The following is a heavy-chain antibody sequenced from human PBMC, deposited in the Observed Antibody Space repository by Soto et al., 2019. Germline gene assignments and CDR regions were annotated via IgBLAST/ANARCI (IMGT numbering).Heavy chain of an antibody. CDR3: ASWLREAGIGNYYYGMDV. D-gene: IGHD6-19*01. Sequence: QVQLVQSGAEVKKPGSSVKVSCKASGGTFSDYAFSWVRQAPGQGLEWLGGIMPIFGAPDYAQKFQGRVKITEDESTRTAYMEMRSLRSEDTAVYYGASWLREAGIGNYYYGMDVWGQGTTVTVSS. CDR1: GGTFSDYA. V-gene: IGHV1-69*12. J-gene: IGHJ6*02. CDR2: IMPIFGAP.